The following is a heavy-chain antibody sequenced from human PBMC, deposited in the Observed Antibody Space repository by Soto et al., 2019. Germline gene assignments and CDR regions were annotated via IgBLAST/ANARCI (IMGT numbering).Heavy chain of an antibody. CDR2: ISGSGGST. J-gene: IGHJ6*02. CDR1: GFTFSSYA. CDR3: AKIYCSSTSCYKGYYYYYGMDV. D-gene: IGHD2-2*02. Sequence: GGSLRLSCAASGFTFSSYAMSWVRQAPGKGLEWVSAISGSGGSTYYADSVKGRFTISRDNSKNSLYLQMNSLRAEDTAVYYCAKIYCSSTSCYKGYYYYYGMDVWGQGTTVTVSS. V-gene: IGHV3-23*01.